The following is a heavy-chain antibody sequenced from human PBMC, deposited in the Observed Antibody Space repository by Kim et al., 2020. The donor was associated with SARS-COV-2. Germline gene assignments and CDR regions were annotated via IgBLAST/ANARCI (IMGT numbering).Heavy chain of an antibody. J-gene: IGHJ4*02. CDR3: AKDICSGGSCYSTFDY. CDR2: ISWNSGSI. Sequence: GGSLRLSCAASGFTFDDYAMHWVRQAPGKGLEWVSGISWNSGSIGYADSVKGRFTISRDNAKNSLYLQMNSLRAEDTALYYCAKDICSGGSCYSTFDYWGQGTLVTVSS. CDR1: GFTFDDYA. V-gene: IGHV3-9*01. D-gene: IGHD2-15*01.